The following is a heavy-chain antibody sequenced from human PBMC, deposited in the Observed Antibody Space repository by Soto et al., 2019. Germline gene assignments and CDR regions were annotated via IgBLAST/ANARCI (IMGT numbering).Heavy chain of an antibody. J-gene: IGHJ6*02. V-gene: IGHV1-69*13. D-gene: IGHD2-2*01. CDR1: GGTFSSYA. Sequence: ASVKVSCKASGGTFSSYAISWVRQAPGQGLEWMGGIIPIFGTANYAQKFQGRVTITADESTSTAYMELSSLRSEDTAVYYCARRARYQLAISYYYGMDVWGQGTTVTVSS. CDR2: IIPIFGTA. CDR3: ARRARYQLAISYYYGMDV.